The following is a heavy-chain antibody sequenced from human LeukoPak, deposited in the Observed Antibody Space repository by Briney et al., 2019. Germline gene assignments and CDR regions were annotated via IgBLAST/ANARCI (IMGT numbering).Heavy chain of an antibody. Sequence: PSETLSLTCTVSGDSISSGDYYWSWIRQPPGKGLEWIGPIYYSRSINYNPSLKSRVIISVDTSKNQFSLKLTSVTAADTSLYYCARDAGDLDYWGQGTLATVSS. J-gene: IGHJ4*02. V-gene: IGHV4-30-4*01. CDR2: IYYSRSI. CDR1: GDSISSGDYY. D-gene: IGHD4-17*01. CDR3: ARDAGDLDY.